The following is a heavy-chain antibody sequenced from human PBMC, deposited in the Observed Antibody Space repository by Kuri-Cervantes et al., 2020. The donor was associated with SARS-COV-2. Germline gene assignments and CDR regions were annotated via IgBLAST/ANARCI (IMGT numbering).Heavy chain of an antibody. Sequence: GESLKISCAASGFTFSSYWMSWVRQAPGKGLEWVANIKQEGSEKYYADSVKGRFTISRDNSKNTLYLQMNSLRAEDTAVYYCAKDLEDIVVVPAATVTPLGAFDIWGQGTMVTVSS. CDR1: GFTFSSYW. V-gene: IGHV3-7*01. CDR3: AKDLEDIVVVPAATVTPLGAFDI. CDR2: IKQEGSEK. J-gene: IGHJ3*02. D-gene: IGHD2-2*01.